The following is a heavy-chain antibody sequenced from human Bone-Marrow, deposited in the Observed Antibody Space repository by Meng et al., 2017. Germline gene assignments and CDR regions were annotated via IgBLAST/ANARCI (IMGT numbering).Heavy chain of an antibody. CDR2: INHSGST. CDR3: ARGWVTKGFDP. J-gene: IGHJ5*02. Sequence: SETLSLTCAVYGGSFSGYYWSWIRQPPGKGLEWIGEINHSGSTNYNPSLKSRVTISVDTSKNQFSLKLSSVTAADTAVYYCARGWVTKGFDPWGQGTLVTVYS. D-gene: IGHD7-27*01. CDR1: GGSFSGYY. V-gene: IGHV4-34*01.